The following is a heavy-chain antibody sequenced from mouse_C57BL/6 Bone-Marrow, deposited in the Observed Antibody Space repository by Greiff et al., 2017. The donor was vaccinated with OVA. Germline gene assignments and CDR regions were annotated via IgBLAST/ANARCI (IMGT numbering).Heavy chain of an antibody. D-gene: IGHD2-1*01. CDR3: ARSRNYGAY. CDR1: GYTFTDYY. V-gene: IGHV1-19*01. CDR2: IIPYNGGT. J-gene: IGHJ3*01. Sequence: VQLQQSGPVLVKPGASVKMSCKASGYTFTDYYMNWVKQSHGKSLEWIGVIIPYNGGTSYNQKFKGKATLTVDKSSSTAYMELNSLTSEDSAVYYCARSRNYGAYWGQGTLVTVSA.